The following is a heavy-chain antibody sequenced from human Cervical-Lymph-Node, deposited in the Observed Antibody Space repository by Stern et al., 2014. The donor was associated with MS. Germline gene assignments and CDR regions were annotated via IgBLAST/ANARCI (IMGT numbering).Heavy chain of an antibody. V-gene: IGHV2-5*02. CDR1: GFSLRTNGVA. CDR2: IYWDGDK. J-gene: IGHJ3*02. CDR3: VNAPPVAFLENALNI. Sequence: QVTLKESGPTLVKPTETLRLTCTFSGFSLRTNGVAVGWIRQTPGKALEFLALIYWDGDKRYNPSLKRRLTITTDTSQSQGVLKMTSLDPVNTAQNYCVNAPPVAFLENALNIWGQGTMVPTS.